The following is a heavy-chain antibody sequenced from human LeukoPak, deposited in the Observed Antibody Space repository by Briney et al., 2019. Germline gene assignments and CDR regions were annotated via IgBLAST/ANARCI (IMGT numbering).Heavy chain of an antibody. CDR3: ARVPAAMRIVDY. Sequence: ASVKVSCKASGYTFTGYYMHWVRQAPGQGLEWMGWINPNSGGTNYAQKLQGRVTMTRDTSISTAYMELSRLRSDDTAVYYCARVPAAMRIVDYWGQGTLVTVSS. D-gene: IGHD2-2*01. CDR1: GYTFTGYY. V-gene: IGHV1-2*02. CDR2: INPNSGGT. J-gene: IGHJ4*02.